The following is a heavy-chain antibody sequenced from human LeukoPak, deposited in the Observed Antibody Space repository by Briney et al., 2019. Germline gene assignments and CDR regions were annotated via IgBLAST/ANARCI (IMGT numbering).Heavy chain of an antibody. CDR2: ISGSGGST. J-gene: IGHJ4*02. V-gene: IGHV3-23*01. Sequence: GGSLRLSCAASGFTFSSYGMHWVRQAPGKGLEWVSAISGSGGSTYYADSVKGWFTISRDNSKNTLYLQMNSLRAEDTAVYYCAKTFEDYYGSGTSEDGYFDYWGQGTLVTVSS. CDR3: AKTFEDYYGSGTSEDGYFDY. CDR1: GFTFSSYG. D-gene: IGHD3-10*01.